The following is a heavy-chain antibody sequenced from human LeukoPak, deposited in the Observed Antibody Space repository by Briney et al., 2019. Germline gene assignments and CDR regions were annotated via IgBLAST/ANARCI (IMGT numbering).Heavy chain of an antibody. D-gene: IGHD1-26*01. CDR2: IIPIFGTA. J-gene: IGHJ3*02. V-gene: IGHV1-69*05. CDR1: GGTCSSYA. Sequence: SVKVSCKASGGTCSSYAISWVRQAPGQGLEWMGGIIPIFGTANYAQKFQGRVTITTDESTSTAYMELSSLRSEDTAVYYCANLVGASSYAFDIWGQGTMVTVSS. CDR3: ANLVGASSYAFDI.